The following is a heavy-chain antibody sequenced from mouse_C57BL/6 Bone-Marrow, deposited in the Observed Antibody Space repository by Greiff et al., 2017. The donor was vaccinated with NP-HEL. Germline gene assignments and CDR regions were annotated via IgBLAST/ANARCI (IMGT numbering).Heavy chain of an antibody. D-gene: IGHD2-4*01. V-gene: IGHV1-62-2*01. J-gene: IGHJ2*01. CDR1: GYTFTEYT. CDR3: ARHGYDYDDGDYFDY. Sequence: VKLMESGAELVKPRASVKLSCKASGYTFTEYTIHWVKQRSGKGLEWIGWFYPGSGSIKYNEKFKDKATLTADKSSSTVYMELSRLTSEDSAVYLCARHGYDYDDGDYFDYWGQGTTLTVSS. CDR2: FYPGSGSI.